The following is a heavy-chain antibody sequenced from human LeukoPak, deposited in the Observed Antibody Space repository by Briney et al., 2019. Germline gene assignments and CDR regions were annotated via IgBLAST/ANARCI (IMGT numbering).Heavy chain of an antibody. Sequence: SETLSLTCTVSVGSISTYYWSWIRQPPGKGLEWIGYIYYSGSINYNPSLKSRVTISVDTSKNQFSLNLSSGTAADTAVYYCARSERYNSGWYFYFDYWGQGTLVTVSS. D-gene: IGHD6-19*01. V-gene: IGHV4-59*01. CDR2: IYYSGSI. CDR1: VGSISTYY. CDR3: ARSERYNSGWYFYFDY. J-gene: IGHJ4*02.